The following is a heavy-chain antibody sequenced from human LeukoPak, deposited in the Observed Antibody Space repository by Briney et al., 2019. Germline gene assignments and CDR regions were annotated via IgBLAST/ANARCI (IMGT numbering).Heavy chain of an antibody. CDR2: ISGGGGIT. CDR1: GFSFSSYA. D-gene: IGHD1-26*01. J-gene: IGHJ4*02. V-gene: IGHV3-23*01. CDR3: AKGGKWDVTPFDY. Sequence: GGSLRLSCAASGFSFSSYAMSWVRQAPGKGLEWVSAISGGGGITYYADSVKGRFTISRDNSKNTLYLQMSSLRAEDTAVYYCAKGGKWDVTPFDYWGQGTLVTVSS.